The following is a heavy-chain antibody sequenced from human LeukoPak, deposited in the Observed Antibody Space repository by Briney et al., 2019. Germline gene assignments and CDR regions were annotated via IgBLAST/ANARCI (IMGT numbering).Heavy chain of an antibody. V-gene: IGHV4-34*01. Sequence: SETLSLTCAVYGGSFSGYYWSWIRQPPGKGLEWIGEINHSGSTNYNPSLKSRVTISVDTSKNQFSLKLNSMTAADTAVYYCARYRNCGSDCYDAFDIWGQGTMVTVSS. D-gene: IGHD2-21*02. CDR2: INHSGST. CDR3: ARYRNCGSDCYDAFDI. J-gene: IGHJ3*02. CDR1: GGSFSGYY.